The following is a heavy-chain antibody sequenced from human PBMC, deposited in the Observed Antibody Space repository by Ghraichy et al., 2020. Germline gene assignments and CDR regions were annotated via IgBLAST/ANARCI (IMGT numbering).Heavy chain of an antibody. CDR3: AKGSCSGGSCYANLDY. CDR1: GFTFSSYA. CDR2: ISGSGGST. Sequence: GESLNISCAASGFTFSSYAMSWVRQAPGKGLEWVSAISGSGGSTYYADSVKGRFTISRDNSKNTLYLQMNSLRAEDTAVYYCAKGSCSGGSCYANLDYWGHGTLVTVSS. V-gene: IGHV3-23*01. D-gene: IGHD2-15*01. J-gene: IGHJ4*01.